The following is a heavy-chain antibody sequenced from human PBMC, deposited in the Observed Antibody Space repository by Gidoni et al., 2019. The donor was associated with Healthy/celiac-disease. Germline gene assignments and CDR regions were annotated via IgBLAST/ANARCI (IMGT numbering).Heavy chain of an antibody. CDR1: GFTFSRYA. D-gene: IGHD3-16*01. V-gene: IGHV3-23*04. Sequence: EVQLVESGGGLVQPGGSLRLSCAASGFTFSRYAMSWVRQAPGKGLEWVSASSGSGGRTYYADSVKGRFTISRDNSKNTLYLQMNSLRAEDTAVYYCAKAGDVIIYYYYGMDVWGQGTTVTVSS. CDR2: SSGSGGRT. CDR3: AKAGDVIIYYYYGMDV. J-gene: IGHJ6*02.